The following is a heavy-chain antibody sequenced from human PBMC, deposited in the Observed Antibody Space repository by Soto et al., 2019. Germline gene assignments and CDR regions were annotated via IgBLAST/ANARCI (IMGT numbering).Heavy chain of an antibody. Sequence: PGGSLRLSCAASGFTFSSYGMHWVRQAPGKGLEWVAVIWYDGSNKYYADSVKGRFTISRDNSKNTVHLQMNSLRAEDTAVYYCAKDTSSSPYYMDVWGKGTTVTVSS. V-gene: IGHV3-33*06. J-gene: IGHJ6*03. CDR3: AKDTSSSPYYMDV. D-gene: IGHD2-2*01. CDR1: GFTFSSYG. CDR2: IWYDGSNK.